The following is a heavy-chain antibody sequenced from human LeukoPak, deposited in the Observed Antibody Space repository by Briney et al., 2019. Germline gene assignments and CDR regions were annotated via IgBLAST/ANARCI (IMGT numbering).Heavy chain of an antibody. J-gene: IGHJ5*01. D-gene: IGHD5-12*01. Sequence: SQTLSLTCAISGDSISSNCASWNWIRQSPSRGLEWLGRTYYRSKWGSDYAPSVRGRITINPDTSRNHFSLHLSSVTPEDTSVYYCARDPDSGYEWGPFDSWGQGTLVTVSS. V-gene: IGHV6-1*01. CDR1: GDSISSNCAS. CDR2: TYYRSKWGS. CDR3: ARDPDSGYEWGPFDS.